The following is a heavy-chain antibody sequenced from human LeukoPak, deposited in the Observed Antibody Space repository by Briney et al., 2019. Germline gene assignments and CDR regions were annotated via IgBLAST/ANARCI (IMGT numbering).Heavy chain of an antibody. Sequence: GGSLRLSCAASGFTFSSYAMHWVRQAPGKGLEYVSAISSNGGSTYYANSVKGRFTISRDNSKNTLYLQMGSLRAEDMAVYYCARDRKGDTAMVIRYFDYWGQGTLVTVSS. J-gene: IGHJ4*02. CDR1: GFTFSSYA. CDR2: ISSNGGST. CDR3: ARDRKGDTAMVIRYFDY. V-gene: IGHV3-64*01. D-gene: IGHD5-18*01.